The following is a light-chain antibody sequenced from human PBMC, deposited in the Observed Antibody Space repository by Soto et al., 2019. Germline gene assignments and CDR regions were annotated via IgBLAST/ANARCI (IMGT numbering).Light chain of an antibody. J-gene: IGKJ5*01. CDR1: QSAGNF. V-gene: IGKV3-20*01. CDR3: QQYGSS. CDR2: GAS. Sequence: EIVMTQSPATLSVSPGETASLSCRASQSAGNFLAWYQQKPGQAPRLLIYGASSRATGIPDRFSGSGSGTDFTLTISRLEPEDFAVYYCQQYGSSLGQGTRLEIK.